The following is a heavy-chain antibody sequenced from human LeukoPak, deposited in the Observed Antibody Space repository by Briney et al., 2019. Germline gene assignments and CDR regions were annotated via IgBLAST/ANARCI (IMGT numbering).Heavy chain of an antibody. CDR1: GYSISSGYY. J-gene: IGHJ5*02. CDR3: ARVYCSGGSCYRSRTQIKGWFDP. D-gene: IGHD2-15*01. V-gene: IGHV4-38-2*02. CDR2: IYHSGST. Sequence: SSETLSLTCTVSGYSISSGYYWGWIRQPPGKGLEWIGSIYHSGSTYYNPSLKSRVTISVDTSKNQFSLKLSSVTAADTAVYYCARVYCSGGSCYRSRTQIKGWFDPWGQGTLVTVSS.